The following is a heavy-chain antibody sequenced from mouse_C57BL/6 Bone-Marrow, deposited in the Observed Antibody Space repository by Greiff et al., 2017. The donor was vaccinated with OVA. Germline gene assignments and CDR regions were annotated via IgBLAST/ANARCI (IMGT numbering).Heavy chain of an antibody. CDR2: IDPENGDT. CDR3: TTYRC. J-gene: IGHJ2*01. CDR1: GFNIKDDY. Sequence: VQLQQPGAELVRPGASVKLSCTASGFNIKDDYMHWVKERPEQGLEWIGWIDPENGDTEYASKFQGKATITADTSSKTVYLHLSSLTSEDTAVYYCTTYRCWGQGTTLTVSS. V-gene: IGHV14-4*01.